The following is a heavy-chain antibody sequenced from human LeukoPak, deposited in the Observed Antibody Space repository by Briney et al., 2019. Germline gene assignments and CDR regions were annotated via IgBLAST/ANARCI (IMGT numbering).Heavy chain of an antibody. J-gene: IGHJ3*02. D-gene: IGHD5-12*01. CDR3: ARGPNSGYDGDGFDI. CDR1: GFTFSSYG. V-gene: IGHV3-33*01. Sequence: GGSLRLSCAASGFTFSSYGMHRVRQAPGKGLEGVAVICYDGSNKYYVDYVKGRFTISRDNSKNTLYLQMNSLRAEDTAVYYCARGPNSGYDGDGFDIWGQGTMVTVSS. CDR2: ICYDGSNK.